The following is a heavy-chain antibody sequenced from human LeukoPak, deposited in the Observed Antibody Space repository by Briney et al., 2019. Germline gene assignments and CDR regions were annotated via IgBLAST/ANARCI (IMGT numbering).Heavy chain of an antibody. Sequence: PGGSLRLSCAASGFTFSNAWMSWVRQAPGKGLEWVGRLKSKTDGGTTDYAAPVRGRFTILRDDSKNTLYLQMNSLKTEDTAVYYCTGTHHGDYGMDVWGQGTTVTVSS. V-gene: IGHV3-15*01. CDR1: GFTFSNAW. CDR3: TGTHHGDYGMDV. D-gene: IGHD4-17*01. J-gene: IGHJ6*02. CDR2: LKSKTDGGTT.